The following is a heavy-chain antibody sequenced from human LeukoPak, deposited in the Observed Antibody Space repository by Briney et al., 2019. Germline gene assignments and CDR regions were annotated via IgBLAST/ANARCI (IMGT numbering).Heavy chain of an antibody. CDR1: GDSISSRSFY. J-gene: IGHJ5*02. V-gene: IGHV4-39*01. Sequence: PSETLSLTCSVSGDSISSRSFYWGWIRQPPGKGLEWIGSIYYSGNTYYNPSLKSRVTLSVDTSKNQFSLKLSSVTAADTAVYYCARHSLDIVVVISATDSWFDPWGQGTLVTVPS. CDR2: IYYSGNT. CDR3: ARHSLDIVVVISATDSWFDP. D-gene: IGHD2-15*01.